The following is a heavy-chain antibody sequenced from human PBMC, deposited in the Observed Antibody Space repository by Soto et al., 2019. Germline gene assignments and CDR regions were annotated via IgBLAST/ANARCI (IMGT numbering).Heavy chain of an antibody. CDR2: ISAHNGNT. CDR3: AREYYDGSGPWY. J-gene: IGHJ4*02. D-gene: IGHD3-10*01. CDR1: GYTFTSYG. V-gene: IGHV1-18*01. Sequence: QVQLVQSGAEVKKPGASVKVSCMASGYTFTSYGITWVRQAPGQGLEWMGWISAHNGNTNYAQKLQGRDTMTTDTATSTAQMELRSRRADGTAVYCGAREYYDGSGPWYWGQGALGSVSS.